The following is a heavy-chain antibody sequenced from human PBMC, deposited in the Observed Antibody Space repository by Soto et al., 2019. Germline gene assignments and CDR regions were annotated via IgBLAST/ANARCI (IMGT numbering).Heavy chain of an antibody. CDR3: AKNYDRRQGADAYDM. V-gene: IGHV3-23*01. CDR2: IGGSGGPT. CDR1: GFTVSSNY. J-gene: IGHJ3*02. D-gene: IGHD3-22*01. Sequence: GGSLRLSCAASGFTVSSNYMSWVRQAPGKGLEWVSVIGGSGGPTYYADSVRGRFTISRDNSKNTLYLQMNSLRAADTAVYYCAKNYDRRQGADAYDMWGQGTMVTVSS.